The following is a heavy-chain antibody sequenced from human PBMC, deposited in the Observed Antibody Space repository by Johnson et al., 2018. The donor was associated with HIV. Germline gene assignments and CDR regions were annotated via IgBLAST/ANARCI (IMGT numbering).Heavy chain of an antibody. J-gene: IGHJ3*02. CDR1: GFTFSSYG. CDR3: ARVFRDYYDSRGDSYDAFDI. CDR2: IRFDGSNK. V-gene: IGHV3-30*02. D-gene: IGHD3-22*01. Sequence: QMQLVESGGGVVQPGGSLRLSCAASGFTFSSYGMHWVRQAPGKGLEWVAFIRFDGSNKYYEDSVKGRFTISRANSKNTLYLQMNSLRAEDTAVYYCARVFRDYYDSRGDSYDAFDIWGQGTMVTVSS.